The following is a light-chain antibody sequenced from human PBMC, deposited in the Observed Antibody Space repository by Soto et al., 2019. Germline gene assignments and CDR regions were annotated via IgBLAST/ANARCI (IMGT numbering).Light chain of an antibody. CDR2: EVT. CDR3: TSYAGRDNFV. V-gene: IGLV2-8*01. CDR1: SSDVGTYKY. Sequence: SALTQPPSASGSPGQSVTISCTGTSSDVGTYKYVSWYQQHPGKAPKLMIYEVTKRPSGVPDRFSGSKSGNTASLTVSGLQAEDEADYYCTSYAGRDNFVSGTGIKVT. J-gene: IGLJ1*01.